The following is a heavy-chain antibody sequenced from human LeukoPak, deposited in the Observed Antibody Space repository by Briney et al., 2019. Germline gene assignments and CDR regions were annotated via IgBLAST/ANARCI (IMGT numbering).Heavy chain of an antibody. CDR2: ISSSSSSTI. D-gene: IGHD1-26*01. V-gene: IGHV3-11*01. Sequence: GGSLRLSCAASGFTFSDSYMGWIRQAPGKGLEWFSYISSSSSSTIYYADSVKGRFTISRDNAKNSLYLQMSSLRAEDTAVYYCARVLGSYALNYWGQGTLVTVSS. CDR1: GFTFSDSY. CDR3: ARVLGSYALNY. J-gene: IGHJ4*02.